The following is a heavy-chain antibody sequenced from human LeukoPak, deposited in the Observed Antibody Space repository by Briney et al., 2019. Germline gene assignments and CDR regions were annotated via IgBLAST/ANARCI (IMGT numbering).Heavy chain of an antibody. D-gene: IGHD3-22*01. Sequence: HPGGSLRLSCAASGFTFSSYAMSWVRQAPGKGLEWVSAISGSGGSTYYADSVKGRFTISRDNSKNTLYLQMSSLRAEDTAVYYCAKDIHYYDSSGYYYVPYYFDYWGQGTLVTVSS. CDR2: ISGSGGST. CDR3: AKDIHYYDSSGYYYVPYYFDY. CDR1: GFTFSSYA. V-gene: IGHV3-23*01. J-gene: IGHJ4*02.